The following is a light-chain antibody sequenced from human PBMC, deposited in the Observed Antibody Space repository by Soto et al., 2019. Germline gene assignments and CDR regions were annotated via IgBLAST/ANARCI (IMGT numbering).Light chain of an antibody. CDR1: SSDVGGYNY. CDR2: EVS. Sequence: QSALTQPVSVSGSPGQSITISCTGTSSDVGGYNYVSWYQQHPGKAPKLMIYEVSNRPSGVSDRFSGSKSGNTASLTISGLQAEDEADYHCSSYTSSTALVFGTGTKLTVL. CDR3: SSYTSSTALV. J-gene: IGLJ1*01. V-gene: IGLV2-14*01.